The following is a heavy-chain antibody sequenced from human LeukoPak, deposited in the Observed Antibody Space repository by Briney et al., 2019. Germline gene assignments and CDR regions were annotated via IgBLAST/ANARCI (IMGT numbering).Heavy chain of an antibody. Sequence: PSETLSLACTVSGGSISSYYWGWIRQPPGKGLEWIGSMYYSGSTYYNPSLKSRVTISINTSKNQFSLKLSSVTAADTAVYYCARGYTDFDYWGQGTLVTVSS. V-gene: IGHV4-39*07. D-gene: IGHD1-14*01. CDR2: MYYSGST. J-gene: IGHJ4*02. CDR1: GGSISSYY. CDR3: ARGYTDFDY.